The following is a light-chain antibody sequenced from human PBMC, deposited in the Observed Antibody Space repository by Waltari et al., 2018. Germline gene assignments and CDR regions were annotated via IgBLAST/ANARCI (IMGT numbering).Light chain of an antibody. CDR2: QDT. J-gene: IGLJ2*01. CDR1: TLPKQY. CDR3: QSADSTNTYVI. Sequence: SYELTQPPAVSVSPGQTAKITCSGDTLPKQYAYWYQQKPGQAPVVGIYQDTQRPSGIPARFSGSSEGPTVTLTISDVQAADEAVYHCQSADSTNTYVIFGGGTQLTVL. V-gene: IGLV3-25*03.